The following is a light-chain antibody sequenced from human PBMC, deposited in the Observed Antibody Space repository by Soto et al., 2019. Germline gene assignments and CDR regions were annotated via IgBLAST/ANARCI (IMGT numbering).Light chain of an antibody. CDR3: AAWDNSLNGWV. V-gene: IGLV1-44*01. J-gene: IGLJ3*02. Sequence: QSVLTQPPSASGTPGLRVTISCSESTSSIGSHTVNWYQHLPGTAPKLLIYSNNQRPSGVPDRFSGSKYGTSASLAISGLQSDDEADYYCAAWDNSLNGWVFGGGTQLTVL. CDR2: SNN. CDR1: TSSIGSHT.